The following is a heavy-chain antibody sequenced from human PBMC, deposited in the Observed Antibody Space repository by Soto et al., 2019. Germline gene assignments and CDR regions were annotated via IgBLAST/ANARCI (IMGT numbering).Heavy chain of an antibody. CDR3: ARRSGCGGDCTDTFDI. D-gene: IGHD2-21*02. CDR1: GFTFSDYY. V-gene: IGHV3-11*01. J-gene: IGHJ3*02. Sequence: GGSLRLSCAASGFTFSDYYMSWIRQAPGKGLEWVSYISSSGSTIYYADSVKGRFTISRDNAKNSLYLQMNSLRAEDTAVYYCARRSGCGGDCTDTFDIWGQGTMVTVSS. CDR2: ISSSGSTI.